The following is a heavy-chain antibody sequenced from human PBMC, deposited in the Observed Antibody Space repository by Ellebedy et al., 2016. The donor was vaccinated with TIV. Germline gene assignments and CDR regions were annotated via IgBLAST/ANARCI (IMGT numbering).Heavy chain of an antibody. CDR1: GYSISSGYY. D-gene: IGHD3/OR15-3a*01. CDR3: ARTDLRYGMDV. J-gene: IGHJ6*02. V-gene: IGHV4-38-2*01. Sequence: SETLSLXXRVSGYSISSGYYWGWIRQSPGKGLEWIGNVYHSGSTYYNPSLRSRVTLALDTSKNSLSLRLSSVTAADTAMYYCARTDLRYGMDVWGQGTTVTVS. CDR2: VYHSGST.